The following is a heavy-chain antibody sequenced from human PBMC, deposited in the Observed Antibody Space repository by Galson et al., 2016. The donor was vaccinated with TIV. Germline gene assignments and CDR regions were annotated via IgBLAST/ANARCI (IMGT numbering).Heavy chain of an antibody. CDR2: IYPGDSDT. Sequence: QSGAEVKQPGESLKISCKGSGYGLTNYWIGWVRQMPGKGLEWVGIIYPGDSDTRYRPSFQGQVIISADKSTVSAGESITTAYLQWTSLKAADTAMYYCARLDDLGSWIVYWGQGTLVSVSS. CDR3: ARLDDLGSWIVY. D-gene: IGHD3-10*01. J-gene: IGHJ4*02. CDR1: GYGLTNYW. V-gene: IGHV5-51*03.